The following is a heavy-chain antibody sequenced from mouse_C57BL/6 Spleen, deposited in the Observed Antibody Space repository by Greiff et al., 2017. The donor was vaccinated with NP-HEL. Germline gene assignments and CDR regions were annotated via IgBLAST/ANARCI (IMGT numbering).Heavy chain of an antibody. Sequence: QVQLQQPGAELVMPGASVKLSCKASGYTFTSYWMHWVKQRPGQGLEWIGEIDPSDSYTNYNQKFKGKSTLTVDKSSSTAYMQLSSLTSEASAVYYCARRGYYGSSILYWYFDVWGTGTTVTVSS. CDR1: GYTFTSYW. J-gene: IGHJ1*03. CDR2: IDPSDSYT. V-gene: IGHV1-69*01. CDR3: ARRGYYGSSILYWYFDV. D-gene: IGHD1-1*01.